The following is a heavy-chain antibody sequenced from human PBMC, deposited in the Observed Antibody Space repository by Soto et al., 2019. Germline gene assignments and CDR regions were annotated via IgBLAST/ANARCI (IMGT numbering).Heavy chain of an antibody. CDR3: ARSLHSPAFYYMDV. CDR2: ISSSGSTI. CDR1: GFTFSDYY. J-gene: IGHJ6*03. V-gene: IGHV3-11*01. Sequence: GGSLRLSCAASGFTFSDYYMSWIRQAPGKGLEWVSYISSSGSTIYYADSVKGRFTISRDNAKNSLYLQMNSLRAEDTAVYYCARSLHSPAFYYMDVWGKGTTVTVSS. D-gene: IGHD2-15*01.